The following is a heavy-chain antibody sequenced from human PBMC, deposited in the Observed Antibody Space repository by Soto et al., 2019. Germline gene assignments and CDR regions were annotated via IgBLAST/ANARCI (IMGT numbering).Heavy chain of an antibody. J-gene: IGHJ6*03. CDR3: AREAVVPAAMPGYYYMDV. V-gene: IGHV1-8*01. CDR1: GYTFTIYD. Sequence: ASVKVSCKASGYTFTIYDINWVRQATGQGLEWMGWMNPNSGNTGYAQKFQGRVTMTRNTSISTAYMELSSLRSEDTAVYYCAREAVVPAAMPGYYYMDVWGKGTTVTVSS. D-gene: IGHD2-2*01. CDR2: MNPNSGNT.